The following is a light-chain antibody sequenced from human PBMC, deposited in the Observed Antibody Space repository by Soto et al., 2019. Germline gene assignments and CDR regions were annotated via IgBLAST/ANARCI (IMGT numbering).Light chain of an antibody. J-gene: IGLJ2*01. CDR2: EVT. CDR1: SSDVGGYNS. Sequence: QSALTQPPSASVSPGQSVTISCTGTSSDVGGYNSVSWYQQHPGKAPKLMTDEVTKQPSGVPDRFSGSKSGNTASLTVSGLQAEDEADYDCSSYAGSKNFVLFGGGTKLTVL. V-gene: IGLV2-8*01. CDR3: SSYAGSKNFVL.